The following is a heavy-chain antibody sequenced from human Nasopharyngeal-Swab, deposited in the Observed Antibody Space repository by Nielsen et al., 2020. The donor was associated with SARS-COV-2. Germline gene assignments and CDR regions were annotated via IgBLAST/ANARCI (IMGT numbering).Heavy chain of an antibody. CDR2: ISGSGGST. Sequence: GESLKISCAASGFTVSSYAMSWVRQAPGKGLEWVSAISGSGGSTYYADSVKGRFTISRDNSKNTLYLQMNSLRAEDTAVYYCAKRPTGSTFGDWGQGTLVTVSS. CDR1: GFTVSSYA. D-gene: IGHD3-16*01. CDR3: AKRPTGSTFGD. J-gene: IGHJ4*02. V-gene: IGHV3-23*01.